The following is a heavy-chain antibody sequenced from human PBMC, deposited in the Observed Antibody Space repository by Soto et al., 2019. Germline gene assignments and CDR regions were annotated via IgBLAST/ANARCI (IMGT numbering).Heavy chain of an antibody. J-gene: IGHJ4*02. Sequence: GGSLRLSCAASGFIFSDYAMHWVRQAPGKGLEWVAVISYGGDNKYYADSVRGRFAISRDNLKNTLDLQMNSLNPEDTAVYHCAKARHSTSWYGIEADFWGQGTRVTVYS. CDR3: AKARHSTSWYGIEADF. D-gene: IGHD6-13*01. CDR1: GFIFSDYA. V-gene: IGHV3-30*09. CDR2: ISYGGDNK.